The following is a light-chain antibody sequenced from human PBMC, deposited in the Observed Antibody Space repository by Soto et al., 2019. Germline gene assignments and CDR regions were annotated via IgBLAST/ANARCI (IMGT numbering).Light chain of an antibody. CDR2: DAY. CDR3: QQRHMWPIT. J-gene: IGKJ5*01. Sequence: EIVMTQSPATLSVSPGERSTLSFSSSLSFRGLLAWYQQKPGQAPRLLIYDAYNRATGIPPRFSGSGSGTDFTLTISSLEPEDSAVYYCQQRHMWPITFGQGTRLEI. CDR1: LSFRGL. V-gene: IGKV3-11*01.